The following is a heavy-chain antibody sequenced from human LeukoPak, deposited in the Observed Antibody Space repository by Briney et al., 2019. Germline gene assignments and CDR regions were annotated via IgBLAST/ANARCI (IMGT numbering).Heavy chain of an antibody. D-gene: IGHD2-2*01. CDR3: ARGRPGYCSSTSCYETDY. V-gene: IGHV3-7*01. CDR1: GFTFSSYW. CDR2: IKQDGSEK. J-gene: IGHJ4*02. Sequence: GGSLRLSCSASGFTFSSYWMSWVRQAPGKGLEWVANIKQDGSEKYCVDSVKGRFTISRDNAKNSLYLQMNSLRAEDTAVYYCARGRPGYCSSTSCYETDYWGQGTLVTVSS.